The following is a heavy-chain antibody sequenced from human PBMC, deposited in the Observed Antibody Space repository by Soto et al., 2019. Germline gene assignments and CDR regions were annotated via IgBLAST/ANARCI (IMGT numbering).Heavy chain of an antibody. CDR1: GFTFSSYA. CDR2: ISGSGGST. Sequence: GGSLRLSCAASGFTFSSYAMSWVRQAPGKGLEWVSAISGSGGSTYYADSVKGRFTISRDNSKNTLYLQMNSLRAEDTAVYYCAKDLLDTWDYDSSGPMDVWGQGTTVTVSS. V-gene: IGHV3-23*01. CDR3: AKDLLDTWDYDSSGPMDV. D-gene: IGHD3-22*01. J-gene: IGHJ6*02.